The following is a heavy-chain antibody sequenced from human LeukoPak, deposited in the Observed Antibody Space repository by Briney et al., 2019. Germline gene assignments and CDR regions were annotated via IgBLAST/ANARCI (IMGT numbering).Heavy chain of an antibody. J-gene: IGHJ4*02. CDR2: ISAYNGST. CDR1: GYTFTSYR. V-gene: IGHV1-18*01. D-gene: IGHD6-13*01. CDR3: ARVYSSSWYGLEYFDY. Sequence: ASVKVSCTASGYTFTSYRISWVRQAPGQGLEWMGWISAYNGSTNYAQKLQGRVTMTTDTSTSTAYMELRSLRSDDTAVYYCARVYSSSWYGLEYFDYWGQGTLVTVSS.